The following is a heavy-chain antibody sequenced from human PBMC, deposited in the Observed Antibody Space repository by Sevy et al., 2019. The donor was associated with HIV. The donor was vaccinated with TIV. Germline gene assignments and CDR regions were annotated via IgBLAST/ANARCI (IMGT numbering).Heavy chain of an antibody. Sequence: SCKASGYTFTSYAMHWVRQAPGQRLEWMGWINAGNGNTKYSQKFQGRVTITRDTSASTAYMELSSLRSEDTAVYYCARDGIPGIAVAGLHGMDVWGQGTTVTVSS. CDR2: INAGNGNT. J-gene: IGHJ6*02. CDR3: ARDGIPGIAVAGLHGMDV. V-gene: IGHV1-3*01. D-gene: IGHD6-19*01. CDR1: GYTFTSYA.